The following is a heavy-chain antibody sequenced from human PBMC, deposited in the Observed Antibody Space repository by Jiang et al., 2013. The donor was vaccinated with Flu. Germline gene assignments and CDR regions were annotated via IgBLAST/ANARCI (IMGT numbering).Heavy chain of an antibody. D-gene: IGHD3-22*01. CDR1: GFTFSSYA. CDR2: ISYDADNK. Sequence: VQLLESGGGVVQPGRSLRLSCAASGFTFSSYALHWVRQAPGKGLEWVAVISYDADNKFYADSVKGRFTISRDSSKNTLFLQMNSLRAEDTAVYYCARTYHDSSGYYGGAAFDIWGQGTMVTVS. J-gene: IGHJ3*02. CDR3: ARTYHDSSGYYGGAAFDI. V-gene: IGHV3-30-3*01.